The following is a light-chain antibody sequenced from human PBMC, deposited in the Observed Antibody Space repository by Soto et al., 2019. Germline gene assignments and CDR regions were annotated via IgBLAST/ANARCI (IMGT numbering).Light chain of an antibody. CDR1: QGIRSA. CDR2: AAS. J-gene: IGKJ4*01. CDR3: QQYVAYPLT. V-gene: IGKV1-6*01. Sequence: AIQVTQSPSSLSASVVDRVTITCLTSQGIRSALGWYQQKPGKVPKLLIYAASTLQSGVPSRFSGSGSGRDFTLTISSLQPDDFATYSCQQYVAYPLTFGGGTKVDIK.